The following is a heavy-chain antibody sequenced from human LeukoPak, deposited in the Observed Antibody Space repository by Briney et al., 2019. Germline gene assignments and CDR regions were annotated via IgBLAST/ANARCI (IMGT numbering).Heavy chain of an antibody. J-gene: IGHJ6*02. CDR3: ARRPGPRASYYYYGMDV. CDR1: GYRFTSYW. V-gene: IGHV5-51*01. Sequence: PGESLKISCQGSGYRFTSYWIGWVRQLPGKGLEWMGIIYPGDSDTRYSPSFQGQVTISADKPISTAYLQWSSLKASDTAMYYCARRPGPRASYYYYGMDVWGQGTTVTVSS. CDR2: IYPGDSDT.